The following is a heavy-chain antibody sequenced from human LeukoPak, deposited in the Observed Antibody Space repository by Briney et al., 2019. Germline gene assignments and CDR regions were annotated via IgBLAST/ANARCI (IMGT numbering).Heavy chain of an antibody. J-gene: IGHJ3*02. Sequence: SETLSLTCTVSGGSISSGDYYWSWIRQPQGKGLEGIGYIYYSGSTYYNPSLKSRVTISVDTSKNQFSLKLSSVTAADTAVYYCARSMVVTAFDIWGQGTMVTVSS. D-gene: IGHD2-21*02. CDR1: GGSISSGDYY. CDR2: IYYSGST. CDR3: ARSMVVTAFDI. V-gene: IGHV4-30-4*08.